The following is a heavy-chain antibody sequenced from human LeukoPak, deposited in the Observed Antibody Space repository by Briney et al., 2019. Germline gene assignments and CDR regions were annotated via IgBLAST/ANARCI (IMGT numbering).Heavy chain of an antibody. CDR2: IYTSGST. CDR3: ARDKAAAAHYGMDV. V-gene: IGHV4-4*07. J-gene: IGHJ6*02. CDR1: GGSISSYY. Sequence: PSETLSLTCTVSGGSISSYYWSWIRQPAGKGLEWIGRIYTSGSTNYNPSLKSRVTMSVDTSKNQFSLRLSSVTAADTAVYYCARDKAAAAHYGMDVWGQGTTVTVSS. D-gene: IGHD6-13*01.